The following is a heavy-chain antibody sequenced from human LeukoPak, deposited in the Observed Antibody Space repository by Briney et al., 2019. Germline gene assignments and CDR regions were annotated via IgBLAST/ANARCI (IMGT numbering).Heavy chain of an antibody. J-gene: IGHJ4*02. Sequence: GGSLRLSCAASGFTFRTYGMHWVRQAPGKGLEWVAVISYDGSNKYYADSVKGRFTISRDNAENSLYLQMNSLRDEDTAVYYCARNYYDSSGYYYGGMFDYWGQGTLSPSPQ. CDR2: ISYDGSNK. V-gene: IGHV3-30*03. CDR1: GFTFRTYG. D-gene: IGHD3-22*01. CDR3: ARNYYDSSGYYYGGMFDY.